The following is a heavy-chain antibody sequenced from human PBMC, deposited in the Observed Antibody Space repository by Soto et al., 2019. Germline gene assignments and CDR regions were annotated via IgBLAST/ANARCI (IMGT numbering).Heavy chain of an antibody. CDR3: TRVSPDCSDGSCYPLN. Sequence: GGSLRLSWMASGFTVRDYAISWFRHAPGEGLQWVSFIRSNIYDGTTEYAASVEGRFTISRDDSNTIAYLQMNSLKIEDTGVYYGTRVSPDCSDGSCYPLNRAQGTLVPVSA. D-gene: IGHD2-15*01. J-gene: IGHJ4*02. CDR1: GFTVRDYA. V-gene: IGHV3-49*03. CDR2: IRSNIYDGTT.